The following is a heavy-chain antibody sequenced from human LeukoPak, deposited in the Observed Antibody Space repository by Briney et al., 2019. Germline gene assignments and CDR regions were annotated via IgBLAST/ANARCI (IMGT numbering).Heavy chain of an antibody. Sequence: GGSLRLSCAASGFTFSSYAMHWVRQAPGKGLEWVAVISYDGSNKYYADSVKGRFTISRDNSKNTLYLQMNSLRAEDTAVYYCARSSFVSWYPYYYYYGMDVWGKGTTVTVSS. J-gene: IGHJ6*04. D-gene: IGHD6-13*01. CDR1: GFTFSSYA. CDR2: ISYDGSNK. V-gene: IGHV3-30*04. CDR3: ARSSFVSWYPYYYYYGMDV.